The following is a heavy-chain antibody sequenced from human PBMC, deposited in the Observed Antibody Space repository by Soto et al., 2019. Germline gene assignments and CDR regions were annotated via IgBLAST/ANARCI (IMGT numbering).Heavy chain of an antibody. D-gene: IGHD2-15*01. CDR2: IDPSDSYT. Sequence: GESLKISCKGSGYSFTSYWISWVRQMPGKGLEWMGRIDPSDSYTNYSPSFQGHVTISADKSISTAYLQWSSLKASDTAMYYCARLEGYCSGGSWYVDYWGQGTLVTVSS. CDR3: ARLEGYCSGGSWYVDY. V-gene: IGHV5-10-1*01. CDR1: GYSFTSYW. J-gene: IGHJ4*02.